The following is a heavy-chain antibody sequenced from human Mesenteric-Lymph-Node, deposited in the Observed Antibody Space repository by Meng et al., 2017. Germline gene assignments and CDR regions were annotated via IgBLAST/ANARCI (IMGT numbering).Heavy chain of an antibody. CDR2: IYSSGNT. Sequence: QVPRPESGPGLVKPSQTLSLTCTVSGDSITSGDYSWNWIRQPPGKGLEWSGYIYSSGNTFYNPPLHSRVTTSVDTSKNQFSLRLSSVTAADTAVYYCTTLYGDSISWGQGTLVTVSS. CDR1: GDSITSGDYS. V-gene: IGHV4-30-4*03. D-gene: IGHD4-17*01. CDR3: TTLYGDSIS. J-gene: IGHJ4*02.